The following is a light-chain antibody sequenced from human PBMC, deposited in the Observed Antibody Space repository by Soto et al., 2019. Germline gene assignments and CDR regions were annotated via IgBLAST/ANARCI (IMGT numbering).Light chain of an antibody. CDR1: SSDVGGYNY. Sequence: QSVLTQPASVSGSPGQSITISCTGTSSDVGGYNYVSRYQQHPGKAPKLMIYDVSNRPSGVSNRFSGSKSGNTASLTISGLQADDEADYYCSSYTSSSTPFVFGTGTKVTVL. CDR2: DVS. CDR3: SSYTSSSTPFV. J-gene: IGLJ1*01. V-gene: IGLV2-14*01.